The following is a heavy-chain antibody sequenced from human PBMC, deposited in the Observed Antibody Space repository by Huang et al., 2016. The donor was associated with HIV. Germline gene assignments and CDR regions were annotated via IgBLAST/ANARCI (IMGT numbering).Heavy chain of an antibody. J-gene: IGHJ5*02. D-gene: IGHD6-13*01. CDR3: AAHGRIVGIPAAPLRFDP. CDR1: GGSISSSSYY. V-gene: IGHV4-39*01. CDR2: IDHSGTT. Sequence: QLQLQESGPGLVKPSETLSLTCTVSGGSISSSSYYWGWSRQPPGKGLEWIGSIDHSGTTYYNPSLKSRVTLSVDTSRTQFSLKLSSVTAADTAVYYCAAHGRIVGIPAAPLRFDPWGQGTLVTVSS.